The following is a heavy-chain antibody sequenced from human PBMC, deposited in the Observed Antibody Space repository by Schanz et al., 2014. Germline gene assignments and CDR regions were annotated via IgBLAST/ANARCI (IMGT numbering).Heavy chain of an antibody. J-gene: IGHJ3*02. D-gene: IGHD6-19*01. V-gene: IGHV3-30*02. CDR2: IRYDGNNK. CDR3: ATDYSGGGCHI. Sequence: QVQLVESGGGVVQPGGSLRLSCAASGFTFSDYGMDWVLQAPCKGLEWVAFIRYDGNNKYYADSVKGRFTLSRDNSKNTVYLQMNSLRAEDTALYFCATDYSGGGCHIWGQGTMVTVSS. CDR1: GFTFSDYG.